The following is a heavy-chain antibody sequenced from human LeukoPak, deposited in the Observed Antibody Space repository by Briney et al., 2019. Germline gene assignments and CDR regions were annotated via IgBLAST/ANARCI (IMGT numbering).Heavy chain of an antibody. CDR1: GFTFSSYS. CDR3: ARASGDIVETATMGSY. J-gene: IGHJ4*02. CDR2: INSSSSSI. V-gene: IGHV3-21*01. D-gene: IGHD5-18*01. Sequence: GGSLRLSCAASGFTFSSYSMNWVRQAPGKGLEWLSSINSSSSSIYYADSVKGRFTISRDNAKNSLYLQMNSLRAEDTAVYYCARASGDIVETATMGSYWGQGTLVTVSS.